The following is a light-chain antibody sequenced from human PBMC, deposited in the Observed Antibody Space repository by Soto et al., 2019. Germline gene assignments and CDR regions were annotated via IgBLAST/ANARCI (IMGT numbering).Light chain of an antibody. CDR2: KVF. J-gene: IGKJ2*01. CDR1: QSLVYADGNTY. Sequence: DVVMTQSPLSLPVTLGQSASISCTSSQSLVYADGNTYLNWLQQRPGQSPRRPIYKVFNRDSGVPERFSGSASGSEFTLTISRVEAEDIGVYYCMQTAHWPYTFGRGTKVDIK. V-gene: IGKV2-30*01. CDR3: MQTAHWPYT.